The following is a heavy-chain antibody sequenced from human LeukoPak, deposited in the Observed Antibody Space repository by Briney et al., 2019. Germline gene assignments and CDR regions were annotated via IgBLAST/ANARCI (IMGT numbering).Heavy chain of an antibody. CDR2: IYYSGST. J-gene: IGHJ5*02. D-gene: IGHD6-13*01. Sequence: SETLSLTCTVSGGSISSSSYYWGWIRQPPGKGLECIGSIYYSGSTYYNPSLKSRVTISIDTSKNQFSLKLSSVTAADTAVYYCATRRSVAGAEWFDPWGQGTLVTVSS. CDR3: ATRRSVAGAEWFDP. V-gene: IGHV4-39*07. CDR1: GGSISSSSYY.